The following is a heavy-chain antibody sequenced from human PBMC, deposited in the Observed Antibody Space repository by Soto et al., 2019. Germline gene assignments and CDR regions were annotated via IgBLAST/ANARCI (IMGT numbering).Heavy chain of an antibody. J-gene: IGHJ4*02. CDR2: ISGSTTYI. CDR1: GFTFSSYC. Sequence: EVQLVESGGGLVKPGGSLRLSCAASGFTFSSYCMNWVRQAPGKGLEWVSSISGSTTYIYYADSVKGRFTISRDNAKNSLDVQMNSLRVEDTAVYYCARGRENIPPSYLDYWGQGILVTVSS. V-gene: IGHV3-21*01. CDR3: ARGRENIPPSYLDY. D-gene: IGHD2-21*01.